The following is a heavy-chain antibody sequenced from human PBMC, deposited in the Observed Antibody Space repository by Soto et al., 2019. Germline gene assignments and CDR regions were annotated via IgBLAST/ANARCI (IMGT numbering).Heavy chain of an antibody. CDR3: ASVDTAIVSASA. CDR2: IYYTGST. D-gene: IGHD5-18*01. J-gene: IGHJ5*02. CDR1: AGSISSFY. V-gene: IGHV4-59*01. Sequence: PSETLSLTCTVSAGSISSFYWTWIRQPPGKGLEWIGHIYYTGSTNYNPSLKSRVTMSVDTSKNQFSLKLSSVTAADTAVYFCASVDTAIVSASAWGQGTLVTVSS.